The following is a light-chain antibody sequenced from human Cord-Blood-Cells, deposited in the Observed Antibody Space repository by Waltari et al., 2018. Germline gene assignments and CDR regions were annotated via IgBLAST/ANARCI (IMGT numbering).Light chain of an antibody. Sequence: EIVLTQSPGTLSLSPGERATPSCRASQSVRRSYLAVYQQKPGQAPRLLIYGASSRATGIPDRFSGSGSGTDFTLTISRWEPEDFAVYYCQQYGSSPLTFGPGTKVDIK. CDR1: QSVRRSY. J-gene: IGKJ3*01. V-gene: IGKV3-20*01. CDR2: GAS. CDR3: QQYGSSPLT.